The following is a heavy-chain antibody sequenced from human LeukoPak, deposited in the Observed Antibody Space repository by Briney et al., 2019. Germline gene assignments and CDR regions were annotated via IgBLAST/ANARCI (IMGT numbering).Heavy chain of an antibody. V-gene: IGHV3-7*01. D-gene: IGHD6-19*01. CDR3: ARAYSSAAFDI. Sequence: RGSLRLSCAASGFTFSSYWMSWVRQAPGKGLEWVANIKQDGSEKYYVDSVKGRFTISRDNAKNSLYLQMNSLRAEDTAVYYCARAYSSAAFDIWGQGTMVTVSS. J-gene: IGHJ3*02. CDR1: GFTFSSYW. CDR2: IKQDGSEK.